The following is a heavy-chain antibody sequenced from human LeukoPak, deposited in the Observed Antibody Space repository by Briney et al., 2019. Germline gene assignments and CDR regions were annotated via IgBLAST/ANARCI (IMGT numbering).Heavy chain of an antibody. D-gene: IGHD6-13*01. J-gene: IGHJ5*02. CDR2: ISWNSGSI. CDR3: AKDRLGSSWFGSFDP. V-gene: IGHV3-9*01. Sequence: GGSLRLSCAASGFTFDDYAMEWVRQGPGEGVGGVSGISWNSGSIGYADSVKGRFTISRDNAKNSLYLQMNSLRAEDTALYYCAKDRLGSSWFGSFDPWGQGTLVTVSS. CDR1: GFTFDDYA.